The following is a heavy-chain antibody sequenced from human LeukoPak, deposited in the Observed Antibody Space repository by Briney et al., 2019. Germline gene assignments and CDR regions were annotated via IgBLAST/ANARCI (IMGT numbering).Heavy chain of an antibody. D-gene: IGHD6-19*01. Sequence: SETLSLTCAVYGGSFSGYYWSWIRQPPGNGLEWIGEINHSGSTNYNPSLKSRVTISVDTSKNQFSLKLSSVTAADTAVYYCARGSGIAVPFDYWGQGTLVTVSS. CDR1: GGSFSGYY. CDR2: INHSGST. J-gene: IGHJ4*02. CDR3: ARGSGIAVPFDY. V-gene: IGHV4-34*01.